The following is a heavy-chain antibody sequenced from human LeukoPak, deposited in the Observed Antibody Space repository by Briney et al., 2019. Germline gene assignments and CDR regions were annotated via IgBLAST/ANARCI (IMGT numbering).Heavy chain of an antibody. CDR2: ISSSGSPI. D-gene: IGHD6-13*01. CDR3: ARVRSPGYTSSWYYFDY. V-gene: IGHV3-11*01. J-gene: IGHJ4*02. CDR1: GLTFRDYY. Sequence: GGSLRLSCAASGLTFRDYYMSWIRQAPGKGLEWVSYISSSGSPIYYADSVKGRFTMSRDNAKSSLYLQMNSLSAEDTALYYCARVRSPGYTSSWYYFDYWGQGTLVTVSS.